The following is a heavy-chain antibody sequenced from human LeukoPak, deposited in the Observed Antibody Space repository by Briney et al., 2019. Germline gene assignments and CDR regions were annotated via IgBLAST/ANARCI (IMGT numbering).Heavy chain of an antibody. CDR2: IYYSGNT. V-gene: IGHV4-59*08. D-gene: IGHD2-21*02. CDR1: GGSLTSYY. Sequence: TSETLSLTCTVSGGSLTSYYWSWIRQPPGKGLEWIGYIYYSGNTNYNPSLKSRVTISVDTSKNQFSLKLGSVTAADTAVYYCARQPLTLFDFDYWGQGTLVTVSS. J-gene: IGHJ4*02. CDR3: ARQPLTLFDFDY.